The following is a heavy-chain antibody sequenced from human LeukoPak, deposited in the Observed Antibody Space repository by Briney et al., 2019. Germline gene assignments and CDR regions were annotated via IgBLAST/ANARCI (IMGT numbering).Heavy chain of an antibody. J-gene: IGHJ3*02. D-gene: IGHD6-19*01. CDR1: GGSISSGGYY. CDR3: ARVGSSGAFDI. V-gene: IGHV4-31*03. Sequence: SETLSLTCTVSGGSISSGGYYWSWIRQHPGKGLEWIGYICYSGSTYYNPSLKSRVTISVDTSKNQFSLKLSSVTAADTAVYYCARVGSSGAFDIWGQGTMVTVSS. CDR2: ICYSGST.